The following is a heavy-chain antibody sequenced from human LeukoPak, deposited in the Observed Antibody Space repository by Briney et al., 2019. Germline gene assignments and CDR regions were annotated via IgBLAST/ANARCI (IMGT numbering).Heavy chain of an antibody. J-gene: IGHJ5*02. D-gene: IGHD2-2*01. V-gene: IGHV3-30*18. CDR2: ISYDGSNK. CDR1: GFTFSSYG. CDR3: AKGLVVPAP. Sequence: GGSLRLSCAASGFTFSSYGMHWVRQAPGKGLEWVAVISYDGSNKYYADSVKGRFTISRDNSKNTLYLQMNSLRAEDTAVYYCAKGLVVPAPWGQGTLVTVSS.